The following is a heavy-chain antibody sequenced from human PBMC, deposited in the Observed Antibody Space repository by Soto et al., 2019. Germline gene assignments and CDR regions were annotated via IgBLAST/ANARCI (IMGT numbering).Heavy chain of an antibody. CDR3: VRGASLNFDY. D-gene: IGHD1-26*01. J-gene: IGHJ4*02. V-gene: IGHV3-20*04. CDR2: VNWNGGST. CDR1: GFTFDDYG. Sequence: EVQLVESGGGVLRPGGSLRLSCAASGFTFDDYGMSWARQAPGKGLEWGSGVNWNGGSTGYADSVKGRFTIPRDNAKHSLYLQMNSLRAEDTAFYYCVRGASLNFDYWGQGTLVTVSS.